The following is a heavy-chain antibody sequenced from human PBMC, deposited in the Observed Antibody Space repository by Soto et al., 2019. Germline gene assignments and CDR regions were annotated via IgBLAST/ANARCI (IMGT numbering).Heavy chain of an antibody. J-gene: IGHJ6*02. D-gene: IGHD2-8*01. CDR3: ATNGQPPYYYYGLDV. V-gene: IGHV1-18*01. Sequence: QGHLVQSGAEVKKPGTSVKVSCKASGYTFTRYGISWVRQAPGQGLEWMGWISGYNGDTNYAQNLQGRVTMTIDTSTSTAYIELRSLTSHDTAVYCCATNGQPPYYYYGLDVWGQGTTVTVSS. CDR1: GYTFTRYG. CDR2: ISGYNGDT.